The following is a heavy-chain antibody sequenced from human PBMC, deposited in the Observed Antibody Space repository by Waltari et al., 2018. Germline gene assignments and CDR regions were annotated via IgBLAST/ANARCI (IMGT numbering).Heavy chain of an antibody. D-gene: IGHD3-22*01. V-gene: IGHV3-53*01. J-gene: IGHJ4*02. CDR3: ARLPYYYDSSGEGPFDY. CDR2: IYSGGST. CDR1: GFTVSSNY. Sequence: EVQLVESGGGLIQAGGSLRLPCAASGFTVSSNYMSWVRRAPGKGLEWVSVIYSGGSTYYADSVKGRFTISRDNSKNTLYLQMNSLRAEDTAVYYCARLPYYYDSSGEGPFDYWGQGTLVT.